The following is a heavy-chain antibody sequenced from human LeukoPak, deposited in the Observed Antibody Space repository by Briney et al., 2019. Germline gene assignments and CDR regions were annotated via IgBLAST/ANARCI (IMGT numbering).Heavy chain of an antibody. V-gene: IGHV3-23*01. CDR3: AKQPFYCSSTSCSAFFDY. CDR2: ISGSGGST. Sequence: PGRSLRLSCAASGFTFDDYAMHWVRQAPGKGLEWVSAISGSGGSTYYADSVKGRFAISRDNSKNTLYLQMNSLRAEDTAVYYCAKQPFYCSSTSCSAFFDYWGQGTLVTVSS. D-gene: IGHD2-2*01. CDR1: GFTFDDYA. J-gene: IGHJ4*02.